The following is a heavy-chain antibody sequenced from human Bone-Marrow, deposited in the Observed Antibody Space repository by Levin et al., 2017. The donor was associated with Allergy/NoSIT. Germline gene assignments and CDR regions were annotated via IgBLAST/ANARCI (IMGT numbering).Heavy chain of an antibody. D-gene: IGHD1-26*01. CDR2: IKQDGSEE. Sequence: GGSLRLSCAASGFTFSDHWMDWVRQAPGKGLELVANIKQDGSEEYYVDSVRGRFTISRDNAKNSVYLQMNSLRAEDTAVYYCARLVGYGWFDSWGQGALVTVSS. CDR3: ARLVGYGWFDS. CDR1: GFTFSDHW. V-gene: IGHV3-7*01. J-gene: IGHJ5*01.